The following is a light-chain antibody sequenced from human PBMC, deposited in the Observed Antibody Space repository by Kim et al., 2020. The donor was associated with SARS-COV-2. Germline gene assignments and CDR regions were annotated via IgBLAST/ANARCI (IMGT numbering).Light chain of an antibody. J-gene: IGKJ5*01. V-gene: IGKV1-17*01. CDR1: QDIRNY. CDR3: LQYSTCPIT. Sequence: ASVGDRVTITCRSSQDIRNYLGWYQQNPGKAPKRLIYGASSLKSGVPSRFSGSGSGTEFTLTISSVQPEDIATYFCLQYSTCPITFGQGTRLEIK. CDR2: GAS.